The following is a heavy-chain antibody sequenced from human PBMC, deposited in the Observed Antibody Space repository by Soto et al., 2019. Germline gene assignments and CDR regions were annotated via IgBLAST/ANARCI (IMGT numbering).Heavy chain of an antibody. CDR1: GFIFRSYS. Sequence: PWGVPRLSCAASGFIFRSYSMAWVRQAPGKGLEWLSYITSSSAYIYYADSVRGRFTISRDNAQNSVYLHVNNLRAEDTAVYYCTRDIQRTSFDLWGKGTLVTVSS. V-gene: IGHV3-21*06. CDR2: ITSSSAYI. CDR3: TRDIQRTSFDL. J-gene: IGHJ4*02. D-gene: IGHD1-1*01.